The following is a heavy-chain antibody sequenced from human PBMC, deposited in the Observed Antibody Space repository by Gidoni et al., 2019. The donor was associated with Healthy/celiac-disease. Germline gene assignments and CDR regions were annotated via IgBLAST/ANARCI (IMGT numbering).Heavy chain of an antibody. Sequence: QVQLQQWGAGLLKPSETLSLTCAVYGGSFSGYYWSWIRQPPGKGLEWIGEINHSGSTNYNPSLKSRVTISVDTSKNQFSLKLSSVTAADTAVYYCARGKARIYYYGMDVWGQGTTVTVSS. V-gene: IGHV4-34*01. J-gene: IGHJ6*02. CDR3: ARGKARIYYYGMDV. CDR2: INHSGST. CDR1: GGSFSGYY.